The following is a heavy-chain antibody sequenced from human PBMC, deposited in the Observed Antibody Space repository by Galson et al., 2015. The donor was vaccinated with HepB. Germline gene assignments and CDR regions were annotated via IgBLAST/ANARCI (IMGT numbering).Heavy chain of an antibody. CDR2: IYHSGST. D-gene: IGHD3-22*01. CDR1: GYSISSGYY. CDR3: ARDRGYYDSSGLFLDY. J-gene: IGHJ4*02. V-gene: IGHV4-38-2*02. Sequence: ETLSLTCAVSGYSISSGYYWGWIRQPPGKGLEWIGNIYHSGSTYYNPSLRSRVTISLDTSKNQFSLKLSSVTAADTAVYYCARDRGYYDSSGLFLDYWGQGTLVTVSS.